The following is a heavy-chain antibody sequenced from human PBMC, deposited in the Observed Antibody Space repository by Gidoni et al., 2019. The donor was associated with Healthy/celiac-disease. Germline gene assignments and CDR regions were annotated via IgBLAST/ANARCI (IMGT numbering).Heavy chain of an antibody. J-gene: IGHJ4*02. D-gene: IGHD5-12*01. CDR3: AKGGRWLQFFDY. V-gene: IGHV3-9*01. CDR1: GFTFDDYA. CDR2: ISWNSGSI. Sequence: EVQLVESGGGLVQPGRSLRLSCAASGFTFDDYAMHWVRQAPGKGLEWVSGISWNSGSIGYADSVKGRFTISRDNAKNSLYLQMNSRRAEDTALYYCAKGGRWLQFFDYWGQGTLVTVSS.